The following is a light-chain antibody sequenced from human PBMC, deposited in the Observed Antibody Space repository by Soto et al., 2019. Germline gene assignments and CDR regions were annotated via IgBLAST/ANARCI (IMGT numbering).Light chain of an antibody. J-gene: IGKJ2*03. Sequence: EIVLTQSPGTLSLSPGDRVTLSCRASQSVSSNYLAWYQQKPGQAPRLLIYATSSRATGIPDRVSGSRSGTDFTLTISRLEPEDFAMYYCQQYGDYNSPRYSFGQGTRLEI. CDR1: QSVSSNY. CDR2: ATS. CDR3: QQYGDYNSPRYS. V-gene: IGKV3-20*01.